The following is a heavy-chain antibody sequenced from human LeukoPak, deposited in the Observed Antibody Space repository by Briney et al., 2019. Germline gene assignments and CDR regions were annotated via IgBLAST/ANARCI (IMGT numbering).Heavy chain of an antibody. Sequence: SVKVSCKASGGTFSSYTISWVRQAPGQGLEWMGRIIPILGIANYAQKFQGRVTITADKSTSTAYMELSSLRSEVTAVYYCARDVSCSSTSCYTKHHYYYGMDVWGQGTTVTVSS. V-gene: IGHV1-69*04. D-gene: IGHD2-2*02. CDR2: IIPILGIA. CDR3: ARDVSCSSTSCYTKHHYYYGMDV. CDR1: GGTFSSYT. J-gene: IGHJ6*02.